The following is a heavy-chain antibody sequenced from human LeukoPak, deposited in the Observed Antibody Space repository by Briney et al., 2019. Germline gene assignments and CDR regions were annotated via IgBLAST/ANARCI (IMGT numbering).Heavy chain of an antibody. D-gene: IGHD3-10*01. CDR2: INHSGST. CDR3: ARYYYGSGRRCWFDP. J-gene: IGHJ5*02. V-gene: IGHV4-34*01. Sequence: SETLSLTCKVSSGSISSHYWSWIRQPPGKGLEWIGEINHSGSTNYNPSLKSRVTISVDTSKNQFSLKLSSVTAADTAVYYCARYYYGSGRRCWFDPWGQGTLVTVSS. CDR1: SGSISSHY.